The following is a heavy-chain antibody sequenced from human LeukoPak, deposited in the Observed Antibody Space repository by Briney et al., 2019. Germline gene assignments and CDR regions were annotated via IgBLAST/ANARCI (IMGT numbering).Heavy chain of an antibody. CDR2: ISSSSSYI. D-gene: IGHD3-22*01. J-gene: IGHJ4*02. CDR3: AREPYDSSGYSRSFDY. CDR1: GFTFSSYS. Sequence: PGGSLRLSCAASGFTFSSYSMNWVRQAPGKGLEWVSSISSSSSYIYYADSVKGRFTISRDNAKNSLYLQMNSLRAEDTAVYYCAREPYDSSGYSRSFDYWGQGTLVTVPS. V-gene: IGHV3-21*01.